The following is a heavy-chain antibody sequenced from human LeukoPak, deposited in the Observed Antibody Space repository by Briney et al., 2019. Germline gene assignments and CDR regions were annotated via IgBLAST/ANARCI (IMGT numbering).Heavy chain of an antibody. V-gene: IGHV3-30-3*01. J-gene: IGHJ4*02. CDR2: ISYDGSNK. Sequence: GGSLRLSCAASGFTFSSYAMHWVRQAPGKGQEWVAVISYDGSNKYYADSVKGRFTISRDNSKNTLYLQMNSLRAEDTAVYYCARDIVATTTLYYFDYWGQGTLVTVSS. CDR3: ARDIVATTTLYYFDY. D-gene: IGHD5-12*01. CDR1: GFTFSSYA.